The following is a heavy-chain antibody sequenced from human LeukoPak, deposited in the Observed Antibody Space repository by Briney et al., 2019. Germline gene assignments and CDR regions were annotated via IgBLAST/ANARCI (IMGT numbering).Heavy chain of an antibody. D-gene: IGHD6-13*01. J-gene: IGHJ4*02. Sequence: GRSLRLSCAASGFTFSSYGMHWVRQAPGKGLEWVAVISYDGSNKYYGDSVKGRFTISRDNSKNTLYLQMNSLRGEDTALYYCAKDASSWYNYFDYWGQGTLVTVSS. CDR1: GFTFSSYG. CDR3: AKDASSWYNYFDY. CDR2: ISYDGSNK. V-gene: IGHV3-30*18.